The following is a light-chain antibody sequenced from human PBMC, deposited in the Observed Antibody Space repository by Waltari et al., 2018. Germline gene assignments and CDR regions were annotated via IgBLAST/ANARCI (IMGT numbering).Light chain of an antibody. J-gene: IGLJ2*01. CDR2: DNN. CDR1: SSNIGNFY. CDR3: ATWDNSLREVV. V-gene: IGLV1-51*01. Sequence: QSVLTQPPSVSAAPGQKGTISCSGNSSNIGNFYVSWYHQVPGATPKLLIFDNNQRPSGIPDRFSASKSGTSATLGITGLQIGDEADYYCATWDNSLREVVFGGGTKLTVL.